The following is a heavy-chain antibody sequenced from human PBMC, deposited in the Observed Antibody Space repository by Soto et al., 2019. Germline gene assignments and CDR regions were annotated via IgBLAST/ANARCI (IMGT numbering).Heavy chain of an antibody. Sequence: XGSLGLSCAASGFYFSSYGMHWVRQAPDRGLEWVAAISYHGKTIYYADSVKGRFTISRDNSKNTVYLQMNTLRTEDTAVYYCTKDPHFDFWGQGTLVTISS. CDR1: GFYFSSYG. V-gene: IGHV3-30*18. CDR3: TKDPHFDF. CDR2: ISYHGKTI. J-gene: IGHJ4*02.